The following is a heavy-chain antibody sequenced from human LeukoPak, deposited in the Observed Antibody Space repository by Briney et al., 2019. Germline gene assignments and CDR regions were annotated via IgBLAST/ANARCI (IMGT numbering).Heavy chain of an antibody. CDR3: ARGERAGDFDY. J-gene: IGHJ4*02. CDR1: GGSISSSSYY. Sequence: SETLSLTCTVSGGSISSSSYYWGWIRQPPGKGLEWIGSIYYSGSTNYNPSLKSRVTTSVDTSKNQFSLKLSSVTAADTAVYYCARGERAGDFDYWGQGTLVTVSS. D-gene: IGHD1-1*01. CDR2: IYYSGST. V-gene: IGHV4-39*07.